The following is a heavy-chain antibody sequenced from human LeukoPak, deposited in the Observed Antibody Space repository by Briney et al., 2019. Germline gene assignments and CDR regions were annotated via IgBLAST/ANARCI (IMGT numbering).Heavy chain of an antibody. V-gene: IGHV3-48*03. CDR3: ARVEDAYGDYYCGMDV. CDR2: MSKSDSTV. D-gene: IGHD4-17*01. J-gene: IGHJ6*02. Sequence: GGSLRLSCAASGFTFSSYEMNCVRQAPGKGLEWVSYMSKSDSTVHYADSGQGRFTIARDNAQNSLYLQMSSLRAEETAVYYCARVEDAYGDYYCGMDVWGQGTTVTVSS. CDR1: GFTFSSYE.